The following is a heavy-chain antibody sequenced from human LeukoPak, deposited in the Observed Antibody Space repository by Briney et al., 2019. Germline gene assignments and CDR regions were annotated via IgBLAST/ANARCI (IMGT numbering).Heavy chain of an antibody. J-gene: IGHJ4*02. Sequence: ASVKVSCKASGYTFTSYYTHWVRQAPGQGLEWMGWINPHSGDTDYAQKFQGRVTMTRDTSISTAYMELSRLRSDDTAVYYCARWGGHCTSGLCYYFDCWGQGTLVTVSS. CDR3: ARWGGHCTSGLCYYFDC. CDR1: GYTFTSYY. CDR2: INPHSGDT. D-gene: IGHD2-8*01. V-gene: IGHV1-2*02.